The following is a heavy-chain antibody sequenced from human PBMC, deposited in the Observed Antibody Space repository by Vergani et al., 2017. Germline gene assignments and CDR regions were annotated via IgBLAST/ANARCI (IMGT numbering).Heavy chain of an antibody. J-gene: IGHJ4*02. V-gene: IGHV4-39*07. CDR2: ISYSGST. CDR3: ASSSSWYPTDDC. CDR1: GGSISSSSYY. D-gene: IGHD6-13*01. Sequence: QLQLQESGPGLVKPSETLSLTCTVSGGSISSSSYYWGWIRQPPGKGLEWIGSISYSGSTYYNPSLKSRVTISVDTSKNQFSLKLSSVTAADTAVYYCASSSSWYPTDDCWGQGTLVTVSS.